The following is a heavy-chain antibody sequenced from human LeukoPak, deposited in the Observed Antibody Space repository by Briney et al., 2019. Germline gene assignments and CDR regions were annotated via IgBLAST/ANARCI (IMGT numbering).Heavy chain of an antibody. V-gene: IGHV3-48*02. CDR2: ITAGGSTT. D-gene: IGHD5-18*01. Sequence: GGSLRLSCAASGFTFNAYSMSWVRQAPGKRLEWVSYITAGGSTTYYAGSVKGRFTISRDDAKNTLYLQMNSLSDEDTAVYYCARGYAADWGQGTLVTVSS. CDR1: GFTFNAYS. J-gene: IGHJ4*02. CDR3: ARGYAAD.